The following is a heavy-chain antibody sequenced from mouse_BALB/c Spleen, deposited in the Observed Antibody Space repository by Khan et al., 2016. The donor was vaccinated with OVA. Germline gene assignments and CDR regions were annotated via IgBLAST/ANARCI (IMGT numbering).Heavy chain of an antibody. Sequence: QVQLQQSGAELARPGASVKMSCKASGYTFTSYTIHWIKERPGQGLEWIGYINPSNGYTNYNQKFKDKATLTKDKSSTTAYLQLSSLTSHDSAVYNCVRDGANHRNDGWFAYWGQGTLVTVSA. CDR3: VRDGANHRNDGWFAY. CDR1: GYTFTSYT. V-gene: IGHV1-4*01. J-gene: IGHJ3*01. CDR2: INPSNGYT. D-gene: IGHD2-14*01.